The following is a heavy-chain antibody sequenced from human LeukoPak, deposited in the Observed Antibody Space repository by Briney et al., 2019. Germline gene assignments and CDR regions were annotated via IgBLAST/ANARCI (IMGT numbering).Heavy chain of an antibody. D-gene: IGHD3-10*01. CDR2: ISYDGSNK. V-gene: IGHV3-30*04. CDR3: ARDIGRVSYYYGSGSYYSPSDY. Sequence: GGSLRLSCAASGFTFSSYAMHWVRQAPGKGLEWVAVISYDGSNKYYADSVKGRFTISRDNSKNTLYLQMNSLRAEDTAVYYCARDIGRVSYYYGSGSYYSPSDYWGQGTLVTVSS. J-gene: IGHJ4*02. CDR1: GFTFSSYA.